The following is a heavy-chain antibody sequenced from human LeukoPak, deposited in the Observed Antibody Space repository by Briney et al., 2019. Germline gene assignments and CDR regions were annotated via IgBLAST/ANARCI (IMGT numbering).Heavy chain of an antibody. J-gene: IGHJ6*03. V-gene: IGHV1-8*01. D-gene: IGHD2-2*01. CDR1: VYTFTSYD. CDR2: MNPDSGNT. CDR3: ARGQINIVVVPAATDVDYYYMDV. Sequence: VASVKVSCKASVYTFTSYDINWVRQATGQGLERMGWMNPDSGNTGYAQKCQGRVTMTRNTSISTAYMELSSLRSEDTAVYYCARGQINIVVVPAATDVDYYYMDVWGKGTTVTVSS.